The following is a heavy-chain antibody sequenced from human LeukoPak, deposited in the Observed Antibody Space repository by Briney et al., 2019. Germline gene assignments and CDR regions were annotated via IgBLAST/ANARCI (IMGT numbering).Heavy chain of an antibody. J-gene: IGHJ4*02. V-gene: IGHV3-21*01. CDR3: ARDARVGSSWTGPFDY. CDR1: GFTFSSYS. CDR2: ISSSSSYI. D-gene: IGHD6-13*01. Sequence: GGSLRLSCAASGFTFSSYSRNWVRQAPGKGLEWVSSISSSSSYIYYADSVKGRFTISRDNAKNSLYLQMNSLRAEDTAVYYCARDARVGSSWTGPFDYWGQGTLVTVSS.